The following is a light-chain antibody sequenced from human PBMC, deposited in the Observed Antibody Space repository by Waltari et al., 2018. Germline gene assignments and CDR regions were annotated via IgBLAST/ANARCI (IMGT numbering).Light chain of an antibody. Sequence: QSALTQPASVSGSPGQSITISCTGPSSDVGGYNYVSWSQQYPGKAPKLKIYYVSKRPSGCSNRFSGSKAGNTASLTISGLQAEDEADYYCCSYAGSSTHVLFGGGTKLTVL. CDR1: SSDVGGYNY. V-gene: IGLV2-23*02. J-gene: IGLJ2*01. CDR3: CSYAGSSTHVL. CDR2: YVS.